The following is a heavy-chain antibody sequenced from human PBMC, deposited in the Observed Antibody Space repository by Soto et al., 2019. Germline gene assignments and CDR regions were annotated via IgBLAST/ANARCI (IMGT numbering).Heavy chain of an antibody. D-gene: IGHD6-13*01. Sequence: ASVNVSCKASGYTFTSYAMHWVRQAPGQRLEWMGWINAGNGNTKYSQKFQGRVTITRDTSASTAYMELSSLRSEDTAVYYCARILNGYNFDYWGQGTLVTVSS. V-gene: IGHV1-3*01. CDR3: ARILNGYNFDY. CDR1: GYTFTSYA. CDR2: INAGNGNT. J-gene: IGHJ4*02.